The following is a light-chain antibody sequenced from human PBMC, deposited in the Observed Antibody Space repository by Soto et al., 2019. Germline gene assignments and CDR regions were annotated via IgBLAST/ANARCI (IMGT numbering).Light chain of an antibody. CDR2: GAS. CDR3: QQYINWPPLT. J-gene: IGKJ4*01. V-gene: IGKV3-15*01. Sequence: EAVLTQSPATLSVSPGERATLSCRASQSVATNLAWYQQRPGQAPRLLIYGASKRAIGLPARFSGSGSGTEFTLTITSLQSEDFAVYYCQQYINWPPLTFGGGTKVDI. CDR1: QSVATN.